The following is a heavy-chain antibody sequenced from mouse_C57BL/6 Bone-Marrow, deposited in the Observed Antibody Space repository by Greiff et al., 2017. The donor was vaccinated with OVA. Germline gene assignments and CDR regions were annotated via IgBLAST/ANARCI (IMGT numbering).Heavy chain of an antibody. CDR2: IYPRDGST. J-gene: IGHJ2*01. D-gene: IGHD2-3*01. CDR3: ARYDGYYVDY. CDR1: GYTFTSYD. V-gene: IGHV1-85*01. Sequence: VKLVESGPELVKPGASVKLSCKASGYTFTSYDINWVKQRPGQGLEWIGWIYPRDGSTKYNEKFKGKATLTVDTSSSTAYMELHSLTSEDSAVYFCARYDGYYVDYWGQGTTLTVSS.